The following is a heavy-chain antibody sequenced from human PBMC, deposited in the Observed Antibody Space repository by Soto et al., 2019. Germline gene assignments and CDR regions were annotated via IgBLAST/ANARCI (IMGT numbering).Heavy chain of an antibody. Sequence: SQTLSLTCAISGDSVCSNSGAWNWIRQSPSRGLEWLGRTYYRSKWYNDYAVSVKSRITINPDTSKDQFSLQLNSVTPEDTAVYYCARDGERLLSYYYYGMDVWGQGTTVTVSS. CDR1: GDSVCSNSGA. D-gene: IGHD1-26*01. CDR3: ARDGERLLSYYYYGMDV. V-gene: IGHV6-1*01. CDR2: TYYRSKWYN. J-gene: IGHJ6*02.